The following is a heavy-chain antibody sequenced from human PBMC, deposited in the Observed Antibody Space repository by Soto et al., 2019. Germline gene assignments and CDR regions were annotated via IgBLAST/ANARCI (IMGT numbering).Heavy chain of an antibody. D-gene: IGHD3-22*01. CDR3: ARGGGYDSSGYSSLAVSLPIDY. CDR1: GYSISSGYY. Sequence: SETLSLTCAVSGYSISSGYYWGWIRQPPGKGLERIGSIYHSGSTYYNPSLKSRVTISVDTSKNQFSLKLSSVTAADTAVYYCARGGGYDSSGYSSLAVSLPIDYWGQGTLVTVSS. CDR2: IYHSGST. V-gene: IGHV4-38-2*01. J-gene: IGHJ4*02.